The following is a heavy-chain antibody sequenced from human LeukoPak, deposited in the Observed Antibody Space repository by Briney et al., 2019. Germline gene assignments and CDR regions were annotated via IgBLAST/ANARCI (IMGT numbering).Heavy chain of an antibody. D-gene: IGHD3-22*01. V-gene: IGHV3-21*01. CDR2: ISSSSSYI. J-gene: IGHJ4*02. CDR3: ARVGTYYDSSGYHRVIDY. CDR1: GFTFSSYS. Sequence: GALRLSCAASGFTFSSYSMNWVRQAPGKGLEWVSSISSSSSYIYYADSVKGRFTISRDNAKNSLYLQMNSLRAEDTAVYYCARVGTYYDSSGYHRVIDYWGQGTLVTVSS.